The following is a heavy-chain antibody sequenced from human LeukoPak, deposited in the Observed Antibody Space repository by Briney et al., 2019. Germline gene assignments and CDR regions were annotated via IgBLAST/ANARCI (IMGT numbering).Heavy chain of an antibody. Sequence: SETLSLTCTVSGGSIRSTSYYWGWIRQPPGKGLEWIGSIYYSGSTYYNPSLKSRVTISVDTSKNQFSLKLSSVTAADTAVYYCARAIPPTSSWYSYYFDYWGQGTLVTVSS. D-gene: IGHD6-13*01. CDR2: IYYSGST. CDR3: ARAIPPTSSWYSYYFDY. V-gene: IGHV4-39*07. J-gene: IGHJ4*02. CDR1: GGSIRSTSYY.